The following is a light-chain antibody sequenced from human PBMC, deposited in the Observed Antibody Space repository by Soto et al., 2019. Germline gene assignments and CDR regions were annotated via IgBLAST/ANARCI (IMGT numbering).Light chain of an antibody. CDR1: SSDVGGYNY. CDR2: DVS. Sequence: QSVLTQPASVSGSPGQSITISCTGTSSDVGGYNYVSWYQQHPGKAPKLMIYDVSNRPSGVCNRFSGSKSGNTASLTISGLQAENEADYYCSSYTSSRTHVFGTGTKLTVL. CDR3: SSYTSSRTHV. J-gene: IGLJ1*01. V-gene: IGLV2-14*01.